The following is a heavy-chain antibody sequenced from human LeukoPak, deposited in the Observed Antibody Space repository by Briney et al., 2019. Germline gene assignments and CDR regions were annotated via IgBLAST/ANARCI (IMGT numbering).Heavy chain of an antibody. CDR3: AKNTSGSYFDH. CDR1: GFTVSSNY. J-gene: IGHJ4*02. V-gene: IGHV3-23*01. Sequence: GGSLRLSCAASGFTVSSNYMTWVRQAPGKGLEWVSAISGSVSSTNYADSVKGRFTISRDNSKNTLYLQMNSLRAEDTAVYYCAKNTSGSYFDHWGQGTLVTVSS. CDR2: ISGSVSST. D-gene: IGHD1-26*01.